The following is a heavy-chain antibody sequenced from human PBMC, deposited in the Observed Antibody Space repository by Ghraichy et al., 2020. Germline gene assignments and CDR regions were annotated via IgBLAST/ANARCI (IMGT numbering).Heavy chain of an antibody. CDR2: IKQDGSEK. D-gene: IGHD2-8*01. CDR1: GFTFSSYW. V-gene: IGHV3-7*01. Sequence: GGSLRLSCAASGFTFSSYWMSWVRQAPGKGLEWVANIKQDGSEKYYVDSVKGRFTISRDNAKNSLYLQMNSLRAEDTAVYYCARDPPHCTNGVCYTSSDFFDYWGQGTLVTVSS. J-gene: IGHJ4*02. CDR3: ARDPPHCTNGVCYTSSDFFDY.